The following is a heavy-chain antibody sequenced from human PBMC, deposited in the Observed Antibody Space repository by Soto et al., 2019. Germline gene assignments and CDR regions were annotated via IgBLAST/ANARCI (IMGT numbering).Heavy chain of an antibody. CDR3: AKGSYSGRYSDFDY. CDR2: ISYDGRNT. Sequence: PGGSLILSCAASGVIFSTYGMFLVRQAPGRGLEWVALISYDGRNTYYSDSVKGRFTVSRDNSKSTLYLQMNSLRAEDTAVYYCAKGSYSGRYSDFDYWGQGTLVTVSS. CDR1: GVIFSTYG. V-gene: IGHV3-30*18. D-gene: IGHD1-26*01. J-gene: IGHJ4*02.